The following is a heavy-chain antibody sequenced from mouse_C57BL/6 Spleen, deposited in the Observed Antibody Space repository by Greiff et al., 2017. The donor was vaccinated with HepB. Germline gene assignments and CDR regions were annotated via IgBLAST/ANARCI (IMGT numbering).Heavy chain of an antibody. J-gene: IGHJ1*03. CDR1: GFTFSDYY. D-gene: IGHD4-1*01. V-gene: IGHV5-12*01. CDR3: ARHEDWDKGYFDV. Sequence: EVQGVESGGGLVQPGGSLKLSCAASGFTFSDYYMYWVRQTPEKRLEWVAYISNGGGSTYYPDTVKGRFTISRDNAKNTLYLQMSRLKSEDTAMYYCARHEDWDKGYFDVWGTGTTVTVSS. CDR2: ISNGGGST.